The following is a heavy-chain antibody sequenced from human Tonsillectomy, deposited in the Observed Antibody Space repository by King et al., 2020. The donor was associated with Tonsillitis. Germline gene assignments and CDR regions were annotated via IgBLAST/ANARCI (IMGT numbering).Heavy chain of an antibody. D-gene: IGHD3-22*01. V-gene: IGHV3-74*01. CDR1: GFTFSSYW. J-gene: IGHJ4*02. CDR2: INSDGSST. Sequence: VQLVESGGGLVQPGGSLRLSCAASGFTFSSYWMHWVRQAPGKGLVWVSRINSDGSSTSYADSVKGRFTISRDNAKNTLYLQMNSLRAEDTAVYYCARAEYYDDSSGYYYVVYFDYWGQGTLVTVSS. CDR3: ARAEYYDDSSGYYYVVYFDY.